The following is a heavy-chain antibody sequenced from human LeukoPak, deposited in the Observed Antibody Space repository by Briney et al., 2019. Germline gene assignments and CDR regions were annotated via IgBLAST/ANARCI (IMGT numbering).Heavy chain of an antibody. CDR2: INSDGSST. J-gene: IGHJ6*03. CDR3: ARAEYYYDSSGYYPRYYNYYYMDV. D-gene: IGHD3-22*01. CDR1: GFTFSTYW. Sequence: GGPLRLSCAASGFTFSTYWMHWVRQAPGKGLVWVSSINSDGSSTSYADSVRGRFTISRDNAKNTLYLQMNSLRAEDTAVFYCARAEYYYDSSGYYPRYYNYYYMDVWGKGTTVTVSS. V-gene: IGHV3-74*01.